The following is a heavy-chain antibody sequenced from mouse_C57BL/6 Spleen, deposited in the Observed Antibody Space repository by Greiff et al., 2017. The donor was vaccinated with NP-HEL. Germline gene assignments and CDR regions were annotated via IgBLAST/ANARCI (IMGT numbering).Heavy chain of an antibody. J-gene: IGHJ2*01. V-gene: IGHV1-64*01. CDR3: ARVAYYDYDFDY. CDR1: GYTFTSYW. Sequence: QVQLQQSGAELVKPGASVKLSCKASGYTFTSYWMHWVKQRPGQGLEWIGMIHPNSGSTNYNEKFKSKATLTVDKSSSTAYVQLSSLTSEDSAIYYCARVAYYDYDFDYWGQGTTLTVSS. CDR2: IHPNSGST. D-gene: IGHD2-4*01.